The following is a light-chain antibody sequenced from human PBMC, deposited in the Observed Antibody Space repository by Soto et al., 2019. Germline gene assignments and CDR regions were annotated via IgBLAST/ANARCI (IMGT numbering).Light chain of an antibody. V-gene: IGKV1-5*03. CDR3: QQAYT. CDR2: KAS. Sequence: DIQMTQSPSTLSASVGDRVTITCRASQSISSWLAWYQQKPGKAPKLLIYKASSLESWVPSRFSGCGSGTEFPLTISSLQPDDFGTYYCQQAYTFGQGTKLEIK. J-gene: IGKJ2*01. CDR1: QSISSW.